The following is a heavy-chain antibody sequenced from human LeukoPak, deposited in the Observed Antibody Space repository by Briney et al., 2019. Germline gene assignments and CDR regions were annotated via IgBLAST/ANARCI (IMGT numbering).Heavy chain of an antibody. V-gene: IGHV3-74*01. J-gene: IGHJ4*02. CDR3: AREGDGYNYLDY. CDR2: INSDGSST. CDR1: GFTFSSYW. D-gene: IGHD5-24*01. Sequence: GGSLRLSCAASGFTFSSYWMHWVRQAPGKGLVWVSRINSDGSSTNYADSVKGRFTISRDNAKNTLYLQMNSLRAEDTAVYYCAREGDGYNYLDYWGQGTLVTVSS.